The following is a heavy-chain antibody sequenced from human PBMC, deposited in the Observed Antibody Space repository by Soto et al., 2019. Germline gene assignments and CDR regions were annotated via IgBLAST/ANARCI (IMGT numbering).Heavy chain of an antibody. D-gene: IGHD6-6*01. J-gene: IGHJ3*02. CDR3: ARVYSSSDAFDI. CDR2: MNPNSGNT. V-gene: IGHV1-8*01. CDR1: GYTFTSYD. Sequence: ASVKVSCKASGYTFTSYDINWVRQATGQGLEWMGWMNPNSGNTGYAQKFQGRVTMTRNTSISTAYMELSSLRSEDTAVYYCARVYSSSDAFDIWGQGTMVTVS.